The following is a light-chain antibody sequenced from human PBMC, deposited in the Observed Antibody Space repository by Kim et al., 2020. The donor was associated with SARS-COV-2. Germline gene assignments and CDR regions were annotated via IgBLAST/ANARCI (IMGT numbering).Light chain of an antibody. Sequence: QSVLTQPPSASGTPGQRVTISCSGSNSNIGSGDVNWYHQFPGTTPKILIYSDNQRPSWVPDRFSGSKSGTSASLAISGLQSEDEADYYCATWDYSLSGFVLGTGTKVTVL. CDR1: NSNIGSGD. CDR2: SDN. J-gene: IGLJ1*01. V-gene: IGLV1-44*01. CDR3: ATWDYSLSGFV.